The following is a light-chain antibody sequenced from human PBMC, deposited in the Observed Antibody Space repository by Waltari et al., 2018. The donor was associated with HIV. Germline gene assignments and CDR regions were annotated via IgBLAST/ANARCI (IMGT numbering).Light chain of an antibody. CDR2: WAS. V-gene: IGKV4-1*01. CDR1: QTIFYKSNNKNY. J-gene: IGKJ2*01. CDR3: QQFYRTPYT. Sequence: DIVMTQSPESLAVSLGERATINCTSSQTIFYKSNNKNYLAWYQQKPGQSPKLLISWASNREFGVPDRFSGSGSGTDFTLTISSLQAEDVAVYYCQQFYRTPYTFGQGTRLEFK.